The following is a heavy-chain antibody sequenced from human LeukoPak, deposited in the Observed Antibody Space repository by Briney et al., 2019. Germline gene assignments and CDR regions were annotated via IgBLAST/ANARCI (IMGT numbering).Heavy chain of an antibody. Sequence: ASVKVSCKASGYIFTSYGISWVRQAPGQGLEWMGWISANNGNRKYAQKFQDRVAMTTDTSTSTAYMELRSLRSDDAAVYYCARVHCTNVVCYQYAYWGQGTLVTVSS. CDR3: ARVHCTNVVCYQYAY. CDR2: ISANNGNR. J-gene: IGHJ4*02. D-gene: IGHD2-8*01. CDR1: GYIFTSYG. V-gene: IGHV1-18*01.